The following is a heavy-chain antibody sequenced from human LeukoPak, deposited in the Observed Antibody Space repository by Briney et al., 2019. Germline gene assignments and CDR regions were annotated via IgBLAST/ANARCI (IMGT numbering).Heavy chain of an antibody. CDR2: ISSSSSYI. J-gene: IGHJ4*02. D-gene: IGHD3-10*01. Sequence: GGSLRLSCAASGFTFSSYSMNWVRQAPGKGLEWVSSISSSSSYIYYADSVKGRFTISRDNAKNSLYLQMNSLRAEDTAVYYCARARARGSGSFPPGYWGQGTLVTVSS. V-gene: IGHV3-21*01. CDR1: GFTFSSYS. CDR3: ARARARGSGSFPPGY.